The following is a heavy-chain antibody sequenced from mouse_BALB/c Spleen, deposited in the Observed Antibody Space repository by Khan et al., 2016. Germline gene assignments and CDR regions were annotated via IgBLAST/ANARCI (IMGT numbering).Heavy chain of an antibody. CDR3: ARAGTWAIDY. Sequence: EVELVESGGGLVQPGGSRKLSCAASGFTFSSFGMHWVRQAPEKGLEWVAYISSGSSTIYYADTVKGRFTSSRDNPKNTLFLQMPSLSSEATAMYYCARAGTWAIDYWGQGTSVTFSS. CDR2: ISSGSSTI. V-gene: IGHV5-17*02. D-gene: IGHD3-1*01. J-gene: IGHJ4*01. CDR1: GFTFSSFG.